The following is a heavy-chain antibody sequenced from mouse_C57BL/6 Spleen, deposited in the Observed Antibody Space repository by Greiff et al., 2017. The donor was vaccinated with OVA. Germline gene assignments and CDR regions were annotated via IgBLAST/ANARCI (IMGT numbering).Heavy chain of an antibody. D-gene: IGHD1-1*01. V-gene: IGHV5-6*01. Sequence: EVQLQESGGDLVKPGGSLKLSCAASGFTFSSYGMSWVRQTPDKRLEWVATISSGGSYTYYPDSVKGRFTISRANAKNTLYLQMSSLKSEDTAMYNSARQSGSSYAMDYWGQGTSVTVSS. CDR1: GFTFSSYG. CDR2: ISSGGSYT. CDR3: ARQSGSSYAMDY. J-gene: IGHJ4*01.